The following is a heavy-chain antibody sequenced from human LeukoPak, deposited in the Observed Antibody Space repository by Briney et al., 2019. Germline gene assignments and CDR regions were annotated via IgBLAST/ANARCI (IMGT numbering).Heavy chain of an antibody. CDR3: ARGDSSSWYSPLGIVGLSSKAADY. V-gene: IGHV4-39*07. CDR2: INHSGST. Sequence: SETLSLTCTVSGGSISNSRDYWAWIRQPPGKGLEWIGEINHSGSTNYNPSLKSRVTISVDTSKNQFSLKLSSVTAADTAVYYCARGDSSSWYSPLGIVGLSSKAADYWGQGTLVTVSS. J-gene: IGHJ4*02. D-gene: IGHD6-13*01. CDR1: GGSISNSRDY.